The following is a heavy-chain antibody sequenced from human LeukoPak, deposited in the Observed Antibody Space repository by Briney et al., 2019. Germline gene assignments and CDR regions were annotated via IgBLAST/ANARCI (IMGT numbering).Heavy chain of an antibody. CDR2: ISSSSSYI. D-gene: IGHD6-19*01. J-gene: IGHJ4*02. CDR1: GFTFSSYS. V-gene: IGHV3-21*01. CDR3: ARLIPRSQTPAVAGTWDSY. Sequence: GGSLRLSCAASGFTFSSYSMNWVRQAPGKGLEWVSSISSSSSYIYYADPVKGRFTISRDNAKNSLYLQMNSLRAEDTAVYYCARLIPRSQTPAVAGTWDSYWGQGTLVTVSS.